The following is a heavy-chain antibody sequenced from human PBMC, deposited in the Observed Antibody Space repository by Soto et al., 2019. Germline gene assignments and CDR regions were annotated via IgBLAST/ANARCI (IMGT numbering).Heavy chain of an antibody. Sequence: QITLKESGPTLVKPTQTLTLTFTFSGFAHTYIGEGVGWMRQPPGKALEWLALVSWDDDKRYNTSLSSRITITTYSSKKKVVLTMTNMAPVDTATDYCVQGRCGGDCLTFYSSPDYYGLDVWGPGPTVTVSS. V-gene: IGHV2-5*02. D-gene: IGHD2-21*02. J-gene: IGHJ6*02. CDR1: GFAHTYIGEG. CDR2: VSWDDDK. CDR3: VQGRCGGDCLTFYSSPDYYGLDV.